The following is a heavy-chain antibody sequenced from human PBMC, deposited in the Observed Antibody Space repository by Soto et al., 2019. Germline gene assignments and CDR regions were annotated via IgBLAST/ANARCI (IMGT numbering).Heavy chain of an antibody. CDR3: AKTIGLRLGELAPDF. D-gene: IGHD3-16*01. CDR2: ISFDGRKQ. J-gene: IGHJ4*02. Sequence: QVQLVESGGGVVQPGGSLRLSCAASGFRFNNYAIDWVRQAPGKGLEWAAFISFDGRKQYYGDSVQGRFSISRDDSKNTVFLQMSSLRPEDTAVYYCAKTIGLRLGELAPDFWGQGTLVTVSS. CDR1: GFRFNNYA. V-gene: IGHV3-30*18.